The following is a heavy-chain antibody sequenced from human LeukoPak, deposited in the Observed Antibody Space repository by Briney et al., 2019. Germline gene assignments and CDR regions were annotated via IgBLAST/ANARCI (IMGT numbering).Heavy chain of an antibody. V-gene: IGHV1-2*02. J-gene: IGHJ4*02. D-gene: IGHD3-10*01. CDR2: INPNNSNA. CDR1: GYTFTGYY. Sequence: GASVKVSCRASGYTFTGYYIHWVRQAPGQGLEWMAWINPNNSNANYAQNFQDRVTMTRDTSISTAYMELRSLRSDDTAVYYCARADSWFGEYDYWGQGTLVTVSS. CDR3: ARADSWFGEYDY.